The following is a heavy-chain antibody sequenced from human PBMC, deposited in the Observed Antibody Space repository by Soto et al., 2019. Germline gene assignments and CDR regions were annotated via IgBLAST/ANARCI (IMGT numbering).Heavy chain of an antibody. D-gene: IGHD1-26*01. J-gene: IGHJ6*02. CDR1: GFTFSAYG. Sequence: PGRSLRLSCAAAGFTFSAYGMHWVRQAPGKGLEWVAVISYDGSNKYYADSVKGRFTISRDNSKNTLYLQMNSLRAEDTAVYFCAKVTFSGDYYYSYGLDVWGQGTTVTVAS. CDR3: AKVTFSGDYYYSYGLDV. V-gene: IGHV3-30*18. CDR2: ISYDGSNK.